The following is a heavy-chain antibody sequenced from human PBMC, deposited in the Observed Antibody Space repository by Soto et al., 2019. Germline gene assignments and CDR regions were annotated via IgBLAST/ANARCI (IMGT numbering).Heavy chain of an antibody. CDR1: GVIVWSYT. CDR2: VSLTTGTT. J-gene: IGHJ3*02. CDR3: VRDHIWAFDI. Sequence: LGICCASCGVIVWSYTMNLVRQAPGKGLEWVSFVSLTTGTTSYADSVKGRFTISRDNAKNSLYLQMNSLRAEDTAVYYCVRDHIWAFDIWGQGTMVTVSS. V-gene: IGHV3-48*01.